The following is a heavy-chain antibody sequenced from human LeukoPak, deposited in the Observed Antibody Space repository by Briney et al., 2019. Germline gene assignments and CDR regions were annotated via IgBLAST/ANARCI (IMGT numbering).Heavy chain of an antibody. J-gene: IGHJ5*02. CDR3: AKDLTFGDGRWEFVP. Sequence: GGSLRLSCVASGFSLSGYAMGWVRQAPGKGPEWVSGMPKSGSTFYSDSVKGRFTISRDSSTNTLYLQMNSLRSEDTAIYSCAKDLTFGDGRWEFVPWGQGTLVTVSS. V-gene: IGHV3-23*01. CDR1: GFSLSGYA. CDR2: MPKSGST. D-gene: IGHD4-17*01.